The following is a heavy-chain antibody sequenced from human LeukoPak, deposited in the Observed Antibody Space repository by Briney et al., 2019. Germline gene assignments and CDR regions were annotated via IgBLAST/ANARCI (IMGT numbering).Heavy chain of an antibody. CDR3: ARRLTQYDCFDP. CDR2: TYYRSTWYN. D-gene: IGHD2-2*01. V-gene: IGHV6-1*01. CDR1: GDSVSSNSVT. Sequence: SQTLSLTCAISGDSVSSNSVTWNWIRQSPSRGLEWLGRTYYRSTWYNDYAVSVRGRITVNPDTSKNQFSLHLNSVTPEDTAVYCCARRLTQYDCFDPWGQGILVTVSS. J-gene: IGHJ5*02.